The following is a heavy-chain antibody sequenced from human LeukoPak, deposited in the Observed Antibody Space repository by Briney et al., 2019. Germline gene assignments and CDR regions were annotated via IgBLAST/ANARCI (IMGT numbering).Heavy chain of an antibody. D-gene: IGHD2-21*02. Sequence: PGRSLRLSCAASGFTFSSYGMHWVRQAPGKGLEWVAVISYDGSNKYYADSVKGRFTTSRDNSKNTLYLQMNSLRAEDTAVYYCAKDILAYCGGDCPFDYWGQGTLVTVSS. J-gene: IGHJ4*02. CDR1: GFTFSSYG. CDR2: ISYDGSNK. CDR3: AKDILAYCGGDCPFDY. V-gene: IGHV3-30*18.